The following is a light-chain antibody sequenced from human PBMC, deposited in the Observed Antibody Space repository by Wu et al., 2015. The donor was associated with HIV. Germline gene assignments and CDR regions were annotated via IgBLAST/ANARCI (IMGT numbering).Light chain of an antibody. Sequence: DIQMTQSPPSLSASRGDRVTITCRASQDITNYLNWYQQKPGEAPKLLIYAASTLQGGVPSRFSGSGSGTHFTLTINNLQPEDFATYYCQQSYSAPLTFGGGTKVEIK. V-gene: IGKV1-39*01. CDR3: QQSYSAPLT. CDR1: QDITNY. J-gene: IGKJ4*01. CDR2: AAS.